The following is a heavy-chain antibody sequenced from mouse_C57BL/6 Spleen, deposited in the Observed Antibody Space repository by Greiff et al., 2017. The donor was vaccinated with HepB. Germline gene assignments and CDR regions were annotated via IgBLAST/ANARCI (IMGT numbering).Heavy chain of an antibody. V-gene: IGHV5-9-1*02. J-gene: IGHJ4*01. CDR2: ISSGGDYI. Sequence: EVKLVESGEGLVKPGGSLKLSCAASGFTFSSYAMSWVRQTPEKRLEWVAYISSGGDYIYYADTVKGRFTISRDNARNTLYLQMSSLKSEDTAMYYCTRDGGRGYYYAMDYWGQGTSVTVSS. CDR3: TRDGGRGYYYAMDY. CDR1: GFTFSSYA. D-gene: IGHD2-3*01.